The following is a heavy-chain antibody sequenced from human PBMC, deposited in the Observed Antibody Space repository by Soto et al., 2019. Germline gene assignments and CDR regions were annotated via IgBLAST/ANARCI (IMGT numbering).Heavy chain of an antibody. V-gene: IGHV3-30*18. Sequence: GGSLRLSCAASGFTFSSYGMHWVRQAPGKGLEWVAVISYDGSNKYYADSVKGRFTISRDNSKNTLYLQMNSLRAEDTAVYYCAKDGDFWSGYYLGGMDVWGQGTTVTVSS. CDR3: AKDGDFWSGYYLGGMDV. CDR1: GFTFSSYG. J-gene: IGHJ6*02. CDR2: ISYDGSNK. D-gene: IGHD3-3*01.